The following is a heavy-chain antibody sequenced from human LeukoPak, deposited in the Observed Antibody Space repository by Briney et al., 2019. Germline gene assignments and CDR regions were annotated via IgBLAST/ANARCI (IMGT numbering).Heavy chain of an antibody. CDR1: GYSFTSYW. J-gene: IGHJ6*02. V-gene: IGHV5-51*01. CDR3: ARQGCVGNYDILTGYFQYYYYGMDV. Sequence: GESLKIPCKGSGYSFTSYWIGWVRQMPGKGLEWMGIIYPGDPDTRYSPSFQGQVTISADKSISTAYLHWSSLKASDTAMYYCARQGCVGNYDILTGYFQYYYYGMDVWGQGTTATVSS. D-gene: IGHD3-9*01. CDR2: IYPGDPDT.